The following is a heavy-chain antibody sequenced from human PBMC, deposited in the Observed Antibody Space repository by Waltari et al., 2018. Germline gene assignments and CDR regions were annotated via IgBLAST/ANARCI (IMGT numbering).Heavy chain of an antibody. CDR1: VGSIRSSPW. CDR2: IYHSGST. Sequence: VQLQDWGPGLLRLSGTRSLTCAVSVGSIRSSPWWSGVRQPPGKGLESIGEIYHSGSTNYNPSLKSRVTMSVDKSKNQFSLKLSSVTAADTAVYYCATVTTTRPFWGQGTLVTVSS. J-gene: IGHJ4*02. D-gene: IGHD4-4*01. V-gene: IGHV4-4*02. CDR3: ATVTTTRPF.